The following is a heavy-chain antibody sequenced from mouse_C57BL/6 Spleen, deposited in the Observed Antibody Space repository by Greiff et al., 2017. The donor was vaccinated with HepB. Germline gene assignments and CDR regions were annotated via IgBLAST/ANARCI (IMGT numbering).Heavy chain of an antibody. CDR3: ARKGDYTYYYAMDY. Sequence: VQLQESGPGLVQPSQSLSITCTVSGFSLTSYGVHWVRQSPGKGLEWLGVIWSGGSTDYNAAFISRLSISKDNSKSQVFFKMNSLQADDTAIYYCARKGDYTYYYAMDYWGQGTSVTVSS. CDR2: IWSGGST. V-gene: IGHV2-2*01. D-gene: IGHD2-4*01. CDR1: GFSLTSYG. J-gene: IGHJ4*01.